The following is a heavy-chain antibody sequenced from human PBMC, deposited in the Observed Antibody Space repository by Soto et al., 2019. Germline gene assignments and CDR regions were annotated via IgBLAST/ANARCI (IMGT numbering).Heavy chain of an antibody. V-gene: IGHV3-7*01. CDR1: AFTFSRFW. Sequence: PGGSLRLSCAVSAFTFSRFWMTWVRQAPGKGPEWVANIKQDGNNKYYADSVKGRFTISRDNSKNTLYLQMNSLRAEDTAVYYCAKSPYGSGSYSLDAFDIWGQGTMVTVSS. D-gene: IGHD3-10*01. J-gene: IGHJ3*02. CDR2: IKQDGNNK. CDR3: AKSPYGSGSYSLDAFDI.